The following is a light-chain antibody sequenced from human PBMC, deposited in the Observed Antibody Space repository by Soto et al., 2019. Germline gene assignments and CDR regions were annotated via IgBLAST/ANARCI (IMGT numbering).Light chain of an antibody. V-gene: IGKV3-20*01. CDR2: GAS. J-gene: IGKJ1*01. CDR3: HQDSSSTWT. CDR1: QSVSSSW. Sequence: EIVLTQSPGTLSLSPGERATLSCRASQSVSSSWLAWYQQKPGQAPRLLIYGASSRATGIPDRFSGSGSGTDFSLINSRLEPENSAVFYFHQDSSSTWTFGQGTKVVI.